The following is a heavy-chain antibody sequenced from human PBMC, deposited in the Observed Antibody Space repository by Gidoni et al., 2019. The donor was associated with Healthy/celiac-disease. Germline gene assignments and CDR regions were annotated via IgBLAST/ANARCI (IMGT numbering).Heavy chain of an antibody. D-gene: IGHD2-15*01. CDR3: GREGYCRGGSCYSLEYYYYGMDV. Sequence: QVQLQESGPGLVKPSETLSLTCTVSGGSISSYYWSWIRQPAGKGLEWIGRNYTRGSTNYNPPLKRRGHMSVDKAKNQVSRKVGYVAAADTAGYYCGREGYCRGGSCYSLEYYYYGMDVWGQGTTVTVSS. V-gene: IGHV4-4*07. CDR2: NYTRGST. J-gene: IGHJ6*02. CDR1: GGSISSYY.